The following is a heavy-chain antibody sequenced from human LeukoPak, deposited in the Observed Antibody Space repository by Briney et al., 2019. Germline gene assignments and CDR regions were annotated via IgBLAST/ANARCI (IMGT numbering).Heavy chain of an antibody. J-gene: IGHJ4*02. V-gene: IGHV4-59*08. D-gene: IGHD5-24*01. CDR2: VHYSGST. CDR1: GASIISYH. CDR3: ARSPLESRRDAYNFYFDY. Sequence: SETLSLTCSVSGASIISYHWSWVRQPPGKGLEWIGFVHYSGSTNYNPSLKSRVTISADTSKNQFSLSLTSVTAADTALYYCARSPLESRRDAYNFYFDYWSQGALVTVSS.